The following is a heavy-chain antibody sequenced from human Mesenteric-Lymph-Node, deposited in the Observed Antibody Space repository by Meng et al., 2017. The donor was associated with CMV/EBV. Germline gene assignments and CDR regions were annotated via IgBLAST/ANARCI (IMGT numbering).Heavy chain of an antibody. J-gene: IGHJ4*02. CDR2: INHSGST. CDR1: GGSFSGYY. V-gene: IGHV4-34*01. D-gene: IGHD4-23*01. CDR3: ARHQRWLKSEGGFNY. Sequence: QGQLQQWGAGLLKPLETLSLTVAVYGGSFSGYYWSWIRQPPGKGLEWIGEINHSGSTNYNPSLKSRVTISVDTSKNQFSLKLSSVTAADTAVYYCARHQRWLKSEGGFNYWGQGTLVTVSS.